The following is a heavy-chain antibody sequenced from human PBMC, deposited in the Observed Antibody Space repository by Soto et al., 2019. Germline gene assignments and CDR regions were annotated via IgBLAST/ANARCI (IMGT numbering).Heavy chain of an antibody. J-gene: IGHJ5*02. V-gene: IGHV1-2*04. CDR3: ARGRNYYDSSGYYNWFDP. CDR1: GYTFTGYY. D-gene: IGHD3-22*01. CDR2: INPNSGGT. Sequence: ASVKVSCKASGYTFTGYYMHWVRQAPGQGLEWMGWINPNSGGTNYAQKFQGWVTMTRDTSISTAYMELSRLRSDDTAVYYCARGRNYYDSSGYYNWFDPWGQGTLVTVS.